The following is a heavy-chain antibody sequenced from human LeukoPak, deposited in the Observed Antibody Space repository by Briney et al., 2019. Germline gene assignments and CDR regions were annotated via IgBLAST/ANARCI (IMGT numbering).Heavy chain of an antibody. J-gene: IGHJ4*02. CDR3: ARDSRTSGWG. CDR2: IKQDGSEK. Sequence: GGSLRLSCAASGFSFSNHWMTWVRQAPGRGLEWVTNIKQDGSEKYYIDSVKGRFTISRDNAKNSLYLQMNSLRAEDTAVYYCARDSRTSGWGWGQGTLVTVSS. CDR1: GFSFSNHW. V-gene: IGHV3-7*01. D-gene: IGHD6-19*01.